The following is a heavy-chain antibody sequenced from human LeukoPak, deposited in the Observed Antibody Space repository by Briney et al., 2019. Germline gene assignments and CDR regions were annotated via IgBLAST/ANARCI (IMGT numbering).Heavy chain of an antibody. CDR3: AISNGATWRLGHFDP. Sequence: GESLKISCEGIGYRFNTKWSAWVRQTPGKGLEWMAVIYCGDSDTRYNPSFRGQVSVSVDKSISTAYLQWDGLQASDTGIYYCAISNGATWRLGHFDPWGQGTLVTVSS. J-gene: IGHJ5*02. D-gene: IGHD4-17*01. CDR2: IYCGDSDT. V-gene: IGHV5-51*01. CDR1: GYRFNTKW.